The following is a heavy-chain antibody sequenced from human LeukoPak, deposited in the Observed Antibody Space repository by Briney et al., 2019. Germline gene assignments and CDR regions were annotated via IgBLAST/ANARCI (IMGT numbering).Heavy chain of an antibody. V-gene: IGHV4-38-2*02. CDR2: IYHSGST. Sequence: SETLSLTCTVSGYSISSGYYWGWIRQPPGNGLEWIGSIYHSGSTYYNPSLKSRVTISVDTSKNQFSLKLSSVTAADTAVYYCARDGQLVDYEVDYRGQGTLVTVSS. CDR1: GYSISSGYY. J-gene: IGHJ4*02. CDR3: ARDGQLVDYEVDY. D-gene: IGHD6-6*01.